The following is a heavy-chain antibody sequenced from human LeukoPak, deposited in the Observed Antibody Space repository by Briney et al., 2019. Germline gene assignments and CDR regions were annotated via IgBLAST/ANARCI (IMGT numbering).Heavy chain of an antibody. Sequence: GASVKVSCKASGYTFTSYYLHWVRQAPGQGLGWMGCVNPNSGDTNYAQKFQGSVTMTRDTSISTVYMELSRLRSDDTAVYYCARASGSYWWFVSWGQGTLVTVSS. J-gene: IGHJ5*01. CDR2: VNPNSGDT. CDR1: GYTFTSYY. D-gene: IGHD1-26*01. CDR3: ARASGSYWWFVS. V-gene: IGHV1-2*02.